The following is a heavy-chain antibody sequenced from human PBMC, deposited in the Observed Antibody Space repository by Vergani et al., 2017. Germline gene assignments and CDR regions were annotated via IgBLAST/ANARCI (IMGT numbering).Heavy chain of an antibody. J-gene: IGHJ4*02. CDR1: GFTFTAHG. Sequence: EVQLLESGGGAAQPGESLRLSCVASGFTFTAHGLNWVRQAPGKGLEWVSGISGQNFRTHYADSVKGRFTISRDDSKNTVYLQINSLRDEDTAFYYCADLYCDDGCSPFWGQGTLVTVSS. CDR3: ADLYCDDGCSPF. D-gene: IGHD2-21*01. CDR2: ISGQNFRT. V-gene: IGHV3-23*01.